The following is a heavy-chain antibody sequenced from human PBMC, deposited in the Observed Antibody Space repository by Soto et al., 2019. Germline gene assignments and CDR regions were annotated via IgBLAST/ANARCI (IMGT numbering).Heavy chain of an antibody. V-gene: IGHV3-21*06. CDR2: ISSTTNYI. J-gene: IGHJ4*02. CDR1: GFTFTRYS. Sequence: LRLSCAASGFTFTRYSMNWVRQAPGKGLEWVSSISSTTNYIYYGDSMKGRFTISRDNAKNSLYLEMNSLRAEDTAVYYCARESEDLTSNFDYWGQGTLVTVSS. CDR3: ARESEDLTSNFDY.